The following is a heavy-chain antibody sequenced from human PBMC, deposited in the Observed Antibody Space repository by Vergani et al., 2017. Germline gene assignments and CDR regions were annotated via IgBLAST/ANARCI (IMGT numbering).Heavy chain of an antibody. J-gene: IGHJ6*04. CDR3: RGEMDV. Sequence: QVNLVGSGGGVVQPGRSLRLSCATYGFIFQNYTMHWVRQAPGKGLEWVALISNDGRHTYYADTVRGRFSISRDNSKNTLYLQMNSLRTEATANYYCRGEMDVWGKGTTVTVSS. CDR2: ISNDGRHT. V-gene: IGHV3-30*04. CDR1: GFIFQNYT.